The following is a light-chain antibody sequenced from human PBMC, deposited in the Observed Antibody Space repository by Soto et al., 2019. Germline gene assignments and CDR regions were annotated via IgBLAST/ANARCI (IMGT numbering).Light chain of an antibody. Sequence: QSVLTQPASVSGPPGQSITISCTGTSSDVGLYDYVSWYQQHPGKAPQLMIYAVSNRPSGVSNRFSASKSGNTASLFISGLQAEDEADYYCSSYTSDSSYVFGSGTKSPS. V-gene: IGLV2-14*01. CDR2: AVS. CDR3: SSYTSDSSYV. J-gene: IGLJ1*01. CDR1: SSDVGLYDY.